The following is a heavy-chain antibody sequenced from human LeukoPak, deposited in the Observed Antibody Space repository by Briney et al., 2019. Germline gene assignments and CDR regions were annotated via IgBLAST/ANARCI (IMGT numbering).Heavy chain of an antibody. D-gene: IGHD5-18*01. V-gene: IGHV3-23*01. CDR2: LSGSGGST. CDR1: EFTFISYA. Sequence: GGSLRLSCVFSEFTFISYAMSWVRQAPGKGLEGVSALSGSGGSTYYADSVKGRFTIYRDNSKKTLYLQVNSLTVNDTDVYYCAKDPQAGYSFAYWGKGTLVTVAS. CDR3: AKDPQAGYSFAY. J-gene: IGHJ4*02.